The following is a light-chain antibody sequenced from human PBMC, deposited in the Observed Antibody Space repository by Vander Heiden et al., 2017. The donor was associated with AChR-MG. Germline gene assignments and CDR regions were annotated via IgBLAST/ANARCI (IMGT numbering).Light chain of an antibody. CDR1: QSISSW. J-gene: IGKJ4*01. Sequence: DIQMTQSPSTLSASVGDRVTITCRASQSISSWVAWYQQKPGKAPKLLIYDASSLESGVPSRFSGSGSGTEFTLTISSLQPDDFATYYCQQYNSYPPFGGGTKVEIK. CDR2: DAS. V-gene: IGKV1-5*01. CDR3: QQYNSYPP.